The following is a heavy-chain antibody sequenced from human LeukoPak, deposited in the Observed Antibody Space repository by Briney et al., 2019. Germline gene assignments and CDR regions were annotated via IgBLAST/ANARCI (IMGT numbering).Heavy chain of an antibody. Sequence: SQTLSLTCTVSGGSISSGSYYWSWIRQPAGKGLEWIGRIYTSGSTNYNPSLKSRVTISVDTSKDQFSLKLSSVTAADTAVYYCARDPPHYYGSGSAPYYYMDVWGKGTTVTVSS. V-gene: IGHV4-61*02. CDR2: IYTSGST. J-gene: IGHJ6*03. D-gene: IGHD3-10*01. CDR1: GGSISSGSYY. CDR3: ARDPPHYYGSGSAPYYYMDV.